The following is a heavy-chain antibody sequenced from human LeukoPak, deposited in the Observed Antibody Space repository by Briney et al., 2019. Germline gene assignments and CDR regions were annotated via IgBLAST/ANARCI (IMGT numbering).Heavy chain of an antibody. D-gene: IGHD5-24*01. CDR1: GGSISSSSYY. CDR2: IYYSGST. V-gene: IGHV4-39*07. J-gene: IGHJ4*02. Sequence: PSETLSLTCTVSGGSISSSSYYWGWIRQPPGKGLEWIGSIYYSGSTYYNPSLKSRGTISVDTSKNQFSLKLSSVTAADTAVYYCARARWAPALIDYWGQGTLVTVSS. CDR3: ARARWAPALIDY.